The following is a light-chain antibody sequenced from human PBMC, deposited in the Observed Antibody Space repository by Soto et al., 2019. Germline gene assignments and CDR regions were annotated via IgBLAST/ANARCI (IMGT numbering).Light chain of an antibody. Sequence: AIQMIQSPSSLSASVGDRVTITCRASQGIRNDLGWYQQKPGKAPKLLIYAASSLQSGVPSRFSGSGSGTDFTLTICSLQPEDFATYYCLQDYNYPRTFXGGTKVDIK. CDR1: QGIRND. V-gene: IGKV1-6*01. CDR3: LQDYNYPRT. CDR2: AAS. J-gene: IGKJ4*01.